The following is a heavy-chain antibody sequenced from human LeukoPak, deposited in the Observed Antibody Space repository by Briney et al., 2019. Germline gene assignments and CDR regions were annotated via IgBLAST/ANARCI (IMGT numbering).Heavy chain of an antibody. J-gene: IGHJ6*02. Sequence: SVKVSCKASGGTFSSYAISWVRQAPGQGLEWMGRIIPILGIANYAQKFQGRVTITADKSTSTAYMELSSLRSEDTAVYYCAREGLVGATIGDYYYGMDVWGQGTTVTVSS. CDR2: IIPILGIA. V-gene: IGHV1-69*04. D-gene: IGHD5-12*01. CDR3: AREGLVGATIGDYYYGMDV. CDR1: GGTFSSYA.